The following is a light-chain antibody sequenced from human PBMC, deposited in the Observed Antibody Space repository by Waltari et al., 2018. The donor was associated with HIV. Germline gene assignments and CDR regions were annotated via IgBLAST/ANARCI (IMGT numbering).Light chain of an antibody. CDR1: QSVDSN. CDR2: GAS. J-gene: IGKJ2*01. V-gene: IGKV3-15*01. Sequence: EVVMTQSPATLSVSPGERVTLSCRASQSVDSNLAWYQQNPGQAPRLLIYGASTRATGIPARFSGSGSGTEFTLTISSLQSEDSAVYYCQQYKNWPPYTFGQGTKLGIK. CDR3: QQYKNWPPYT.